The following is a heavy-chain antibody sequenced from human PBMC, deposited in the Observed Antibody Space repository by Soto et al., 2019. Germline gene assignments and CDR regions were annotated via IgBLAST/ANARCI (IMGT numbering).Heavy chain of an antibody. D-gene: IGHD6-13*01. CDR1: GFTFSNAW. J-gene: IGHJ4*02. CDR2: IKSKTDGGTT. V-gene: IGHV3-15*01. Sequence: GGSLRLSCAASGFTFSNAWMSWVRQAPGKGLEWVGRIKSKTDGGTTDYAEPVKGRFTISRDDSKNTLYLQMNSLKTEDTAVYYCTTDFTVSLQQLVPGYFDYWGQGTLVTVSS. CDR3: TTDFTVSLQQLVPGYFDY.